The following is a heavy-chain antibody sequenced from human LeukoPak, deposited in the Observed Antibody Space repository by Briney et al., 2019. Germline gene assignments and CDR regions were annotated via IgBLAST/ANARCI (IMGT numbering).Heavy chain of an antibody. CDR1: GYTFTSYG. J-gene: IGHJ3*02. D-gene: IGHD3-9*01. CDR2: ISAYNGNT. V-gene: IGHV1-18*01. Sequence: ASVKVSCKASGYTFTSYGISWVRQAPGQRLEWMGWISAYNGNTNYAQKLQGRVTMTTDTSTSTAYMELRSLRSDDTAVYYCAETYDVTIGDAFDIWGQGTMVTVSS. CDR3: AETYDVTIGDAFDI.